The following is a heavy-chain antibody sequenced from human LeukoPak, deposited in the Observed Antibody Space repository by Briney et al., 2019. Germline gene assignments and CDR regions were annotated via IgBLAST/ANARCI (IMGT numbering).Heavy chain of an antibody. CDR2: IYADGST. CDR1: GFIVSDND. V-gene: IGHV3-66*01. D-gene: IGHD1-26*01. CDR3: ARDHILYSGSFPLGY. Sequence: GGSLRLSCAASGFIVSDNDIKWVRQAPGKGLEWVSLIYADGSTHYTDSVKGRFSISRDNSQNTVYLQMNSLRAEDTAVYYCARDHILYSGSFPLGYWGQGTLVTVSS. J-gene: IGHJ4*02.